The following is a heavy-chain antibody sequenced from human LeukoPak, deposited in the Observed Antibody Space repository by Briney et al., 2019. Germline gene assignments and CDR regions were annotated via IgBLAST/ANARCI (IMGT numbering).Heavy chain of an antibody. J-gene: IGHJ4*02. CDR1: GGSISSGSYY. D-gene: IGHD1-14*01. CDR3: ASDGIRWSFDY. Sequence: SETLSLTCTVSGGSISSGSYYWSWIRQPAGKGLEWIGRIDTSGSTNYNPSLKSRVTISVDTSKNQFSLKLSSVTAADTAVYYCASDGIRWSFDYWGQGTLVTVSS. V-gene: IGHV4-61*02. CDR2: IDTSGST.